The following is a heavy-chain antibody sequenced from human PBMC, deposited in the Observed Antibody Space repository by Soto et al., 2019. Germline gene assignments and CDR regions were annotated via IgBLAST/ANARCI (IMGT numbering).Heavy chain of an antibody. CDR3: ASRAGQLPYYFDY. CDR2: ISASTGNT. V-gene: IGHV1-18*03. Sequence: QVRLVQSGTEVKKPGASVKVSCKASGFTFSNYGITWVRQAPGQGPEWMGWISASTGNTNYAQKFQGRGNITTDSATSTTYMELRSLRSDDMAVYYCASRAGQLPYYFDYWGQGTQVTISA. J-gene: IGHJ4*02. CDR1: GFTFSNYG. D-gene: IGHD6-6*01.